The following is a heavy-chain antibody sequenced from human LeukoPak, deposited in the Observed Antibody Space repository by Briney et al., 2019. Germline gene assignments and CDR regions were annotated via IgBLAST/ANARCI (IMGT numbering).Heavy chain of an antibody. Sequence: GGSLRLSCAASGFTFSAYTMNWVRQAPGKGLEWVSSTSRSSSHILYADSVKGRFTISRDNTENSLYLQMNSLRAEDTAVYYCVVQSSGVVYWGQGTLVTVSS. D-gene: IGHD6-19*01. J-gene: IGHJ4*02. CDR3: VVQSSGVVY. CDR1: GFTFSAYT. V-gene: IGHV3-21*01. CDR2: TSRSSSHI.